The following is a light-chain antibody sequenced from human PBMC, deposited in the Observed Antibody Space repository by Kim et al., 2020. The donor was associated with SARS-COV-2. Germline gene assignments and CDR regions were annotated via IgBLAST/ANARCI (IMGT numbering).Light chain of an antibody. V-gene: IGLV3-21*04. CDR2: YDS. Sequence: APGKTARITCGGNNIVSKSVHWYQQKPGQAPVLVIYYDSDRPSGIPERFSGSKSGNTATLTISRVEAGDEADYHCQVWDSTSDQEVFGGGTQLTVL. CDR3: QVWDSTSDQEV. J-gene: IGLJ3*02. CDR1: NIVSKS.